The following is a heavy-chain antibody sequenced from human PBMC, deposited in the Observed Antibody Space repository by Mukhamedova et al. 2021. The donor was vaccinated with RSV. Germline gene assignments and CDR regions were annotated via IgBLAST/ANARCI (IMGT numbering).Heavy chain of an antibody. CDR2: GSNK. Sequence: GSNKYYADSVKGRFTISRDNSKNTLYLQMNSLRAEDTAVYYCAREVVPAARDYYYYYYYMDVWGKGTTVTVSS. V-gene: IGHV3-30-3*01. D-gene: IGHD2-2*01. CDR3: AREVVPAARDYYYYYYYMDV. J-gene: IGHJ6*03.